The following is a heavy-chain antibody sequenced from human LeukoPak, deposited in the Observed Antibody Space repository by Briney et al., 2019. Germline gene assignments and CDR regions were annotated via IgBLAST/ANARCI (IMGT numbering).Heavy chain of an antibody. V-gene: IGHV3-74*01. Sequence: PGGSLRFSCAASGLTISDSWIHWVRQAPGKGLMWVSRLASDETNKIYADSVKGRFTISRDNAKNTLYLQMNRLRVEDTGIYYCARDAGWGRLDSWGQGALVTVSS. CDR3: ARDAGWGRLDS. CDR1: GLTISDSW. D-gene: IGHD3-16*01. CDR2: LASDETNK. J-gene: IGHJ4*02.